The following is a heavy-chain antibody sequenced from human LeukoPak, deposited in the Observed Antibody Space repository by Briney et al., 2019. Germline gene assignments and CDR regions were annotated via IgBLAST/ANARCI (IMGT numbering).Heavy chain of an antibody. D-gene: IGHD3-22*01. CDR1: GFTFSSYA. CDR2: ISGSGGST. V-gene: IGHV3-23*01. CDR3: AKASPLGSSGYYYYFDY. Sequence: GGSLRLSCAASGFTFSSYAMSWVRQAPGKGLEWVSAISGSGGSTYYADSVKGRFTISRDNSKNTLYLQMNSLRAEDTAVYYCAKASPLGSSGYYYYFDYWGQGTLVTVSS. J-gene: IGHJ4*02.